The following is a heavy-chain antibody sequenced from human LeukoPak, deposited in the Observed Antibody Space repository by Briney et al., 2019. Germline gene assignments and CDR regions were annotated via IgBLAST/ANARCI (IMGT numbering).Heavy chain of an antibody. CDR2: IYYSGST. V-gene: IGHV4-30-4*08. D-gene: IGHD6-13*01. CDR1: GGSISSGDYY. J-gene: IGHJ4*02. CDR3: ARDGRLWQQPFDY. Sequence: SSETLSLTXTVSGGSISSGDYYWSWIRQPPGKGLEWIGYIYYSGSTYYNPSLKSRVTISVDTSKNQFSLKLSSVTAADTAVYYCARDGRLWQQPFDYWGQGTLVTVSS.